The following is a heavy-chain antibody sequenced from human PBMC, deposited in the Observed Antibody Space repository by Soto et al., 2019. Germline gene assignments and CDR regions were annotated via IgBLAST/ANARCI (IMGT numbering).Heavy chain of an antibody. V-gene: IGHV4-59*01. CDR1: GGSISSYY. CDR3: ASEKSLQMYFDY. Sequence: PSETLSLTCTVSGGSISSYYWSWIRQPPGKGLEWIGYIYYSGSTNYNPSLKSRVTISVDTSKNQFSLKLSSVTAADTAVYYCASEKSLQMYFDYWGQGTLVTVSS. J-gene: IGHJ4*02. CDR2: IYYSGST.